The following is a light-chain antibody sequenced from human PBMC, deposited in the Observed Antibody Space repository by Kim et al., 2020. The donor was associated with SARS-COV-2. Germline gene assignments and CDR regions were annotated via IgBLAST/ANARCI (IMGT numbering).Light chain of an antibody. CDR2: DVS. V-gene: IGLV2-14*03. CDR3: SSYTSSSTRV. Sequence: GKSITISCTGTSSDVGGYNYVSQYQQHPGTAPKLMIYDVSHRPSGVSNRFSVSKSGNTASLTISGLQAEDEADYYCSSYTSSSTRVFGGGTKVTVL. CDR1: SSDVGGYNY. J-gene: IGLJ3*02.